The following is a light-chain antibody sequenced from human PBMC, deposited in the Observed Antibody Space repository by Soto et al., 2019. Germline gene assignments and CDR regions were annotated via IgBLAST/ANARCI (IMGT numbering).Light chain of an antibody. CDR1: QSVSGY. J-gene: IGKJ3*01. CDR3: QQSHSRPLT. CDR2: AVS. Sequence: ILMTQSPSSVSTSAGERATLSCRASQSVSGYLAWYQQKPGKAPRLLIYAVSSRHSGVPSRFSGSGSGTDFTLTISSLQPEDFATYYCQQSHSRPLTFGPGTKVDIK. V-gene: IGKV1-12*01.